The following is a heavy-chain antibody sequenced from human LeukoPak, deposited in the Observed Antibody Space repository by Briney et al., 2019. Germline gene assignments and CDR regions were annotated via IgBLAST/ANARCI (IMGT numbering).Heavy chain of an antibody. V-gene: IGHV3-48*01. CDR3: ARDVRFGYCSSTSCSRTEY. CDR2: ISSSSSTI. Sequence: PGGSLRLSCAASGFTFSSYSMNWVRQAPGKGLEWVSYISSSSSTIYYADSVKGRFTISRDNAKNSLYLQINSLRAEDTAVYYCARDVRFGYCSSTSCSRTEYWGQGTLVTVSS. J-gene: IGHJ4*02. CDR1: GFTFSSYS. D-gene: IGHD2-2*01.